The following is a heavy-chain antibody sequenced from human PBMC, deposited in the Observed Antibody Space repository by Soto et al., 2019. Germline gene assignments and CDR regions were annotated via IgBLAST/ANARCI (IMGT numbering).Heavy chain of an antibody. CDR2: ISSSGSTI. D-gene: IGHD3-9*01. CDR3: ASSGDILTGYWVSSAFDI. J-gene: IGHJ3*02. CDR1: GFTFSSYE. Sequence: GGSLRLSCAASGFTFSSYEMNGVRQAPGKGLEWVSYISSSGSTIYYADSVKGRFTISRDNAKNSLYLQMNSLRAEDTAVYYCASSGDILTGYWVSSAFDIWGQGTMVTVSS. V-gene: IGHV3-48*03.